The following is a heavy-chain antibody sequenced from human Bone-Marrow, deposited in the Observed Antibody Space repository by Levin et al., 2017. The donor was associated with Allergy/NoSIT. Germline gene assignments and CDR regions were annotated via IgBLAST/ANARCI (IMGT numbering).Heavy chain of an antibody. CDR2: INHSGST. J-gene: IGHJ4*02. CDR3: ARGRYSSSWYRFPLDY. Sequence: ESLKISCAVYGGSFSGYYWSWIRQPPGKGLEWIGEINHSGSTNYNPSLKSRVTISVDTSKNQFSLKLSSVTAADTAVYYCARGRYSSSWYRFPLDYWGQGTLVTVSS. CDR1: GGSFSGYY. D-gene: IGHD6-13*01. V-gene: IGHV4-34*01.